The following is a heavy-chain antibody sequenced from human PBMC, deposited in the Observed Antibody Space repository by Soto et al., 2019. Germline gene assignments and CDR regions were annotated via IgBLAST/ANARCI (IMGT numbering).Heavy chain of an antibody. D-gene: IGHD6-19*01. CDR2: INPSGGST. CDR1: GYTFTSYY. CDR3: ARDLVAVAGIYYYYGMDV. V-gene: IGHV1-46*01. J-gene: IGHJ6*02. Sequence: ASVKVSCKASGYTFTSYYMHWVRQAPGQGPEWMGIINPSGGSTSYAQKFQGRVTMTRDTSASTVYMELSSLRSEDTAVYYCARDLVAVAGIYYYYGMDVWGQGTTVTVSS.